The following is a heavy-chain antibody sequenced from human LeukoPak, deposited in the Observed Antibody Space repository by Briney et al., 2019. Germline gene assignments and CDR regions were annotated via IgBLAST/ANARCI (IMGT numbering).Heavy chain of an antibody. D-gene: IGHD6-19*01. CDR2: VFYSGST. V-gene: IGHV4-59*08. CDR3: ARHPSAVAGKTFDC. J-gene: IGHJ4*02. CDR1: GGSLSTYY. Sequence: SETLSLTCTVSGGSLSTYYWSWLRQPPGKGLEWVGYVFYSGSTNYNPSLKSRVTISVDTSKNQISLKLTSVTAADTAVYYCARHPSAVAGKTFDCWGQGTLVTVSS.